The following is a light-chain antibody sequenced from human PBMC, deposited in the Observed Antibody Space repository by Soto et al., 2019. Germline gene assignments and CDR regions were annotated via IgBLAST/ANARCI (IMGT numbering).Light chain of an antibody. CDR3: QQYDKYPLT. CDR2: GAS. J-gene: IGKJ1*01. Sequence: EILLTQSPATLSVSPGERATLSCRASQGISSYLAWYQQTPGQAPRLLIYGASTWDTGVPARFSGSGSGTEFTLTISSLQPEDFAVYYCQQYDKYPLTFGQGTKVDIK. CDR1: QGISSY. V-gene: IGKV3-15*01.